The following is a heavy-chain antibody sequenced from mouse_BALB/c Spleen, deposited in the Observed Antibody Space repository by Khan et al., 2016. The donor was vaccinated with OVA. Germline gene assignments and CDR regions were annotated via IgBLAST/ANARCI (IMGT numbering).Heavy chain of an antibody. CDR3: ARAYYRYDGYYAMDY. J-gene: IGHJ4*01. D-gene: IGHD2-14*01. CDR1: GFSLSRYS. V-gene: IGHV2-6-4*01. Sequence: QVQLKESGPGLVAPSQSLSITCTVSGFSLSRYSIHWVRQPPGKGLEWLGMIWGGGSTDYNSALKSRLSISKDNSTSHVFLKMNSLQTDDTAMYYCARAYYRYDGYYAMDYWGQGTSGTVSS. CDR2: IWGGGST.